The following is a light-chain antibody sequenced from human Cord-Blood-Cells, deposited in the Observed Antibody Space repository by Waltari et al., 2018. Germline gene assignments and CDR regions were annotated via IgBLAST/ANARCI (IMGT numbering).Light chain of an antibody. Sequence: QSALTQPASVSGSPGQSITISCTGTSSDVGSYNLVSWYQQRPGKAPKRMIYEGSKRPSGVSNRFSGSKSGNTASLTSSGLQAEDEADYYCCSYAGSSTWVFGGGTKLTVL. J-gene: IGLJ3*02. CDR3: CSYAGSSTWV. CDR1: SSDVGSYNL. V-gene: IGLV2-23*01. CDR2: EGS.